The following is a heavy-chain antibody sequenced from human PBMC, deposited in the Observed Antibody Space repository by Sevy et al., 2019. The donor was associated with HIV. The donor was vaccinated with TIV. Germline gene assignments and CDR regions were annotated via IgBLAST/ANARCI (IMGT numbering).Heavy chain of an antibody. CDR1: GFTFNTHA. V-gene: IGHV3-23*01. J-gene: IGHJ3*01. D-gene: IGHD3-22*01. CDR2: ISGIGSST. CDR3: AKALNPALESMIEVIFRSLKGFDV. Sequence: GGSLRLSCAASGFTFNTHAMNWVRQAPGKGLEWVSVISGIGSSTYYADSVKGWFTISRDNSKNTVYLQMNSLRAEDTAVYYCAKALNPALESMIEVIFRSLKGFDVWGQGTMVTVSS.